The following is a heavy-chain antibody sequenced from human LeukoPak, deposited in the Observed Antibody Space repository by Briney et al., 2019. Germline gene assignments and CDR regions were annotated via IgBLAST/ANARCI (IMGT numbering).Heavy chain of an antibody. CDR1: GGTFSSYA. V-gene: IGHV1-18*01. CDR2: ISAYNGNT. J-gene: IGHJ5*02. D-gene: IGHD3-3*01. Sequence: ASVRVSCKASGGTFSSYAISWVRQAPGQGLEWMGWISAYNGNTNYQQKLQGRVTMTTDTSTSTAHMELRSLRSEDTAVYYCARDRTGKNFGVVIGYGFDPWGQGTLVTVSS. CDR3: ARDRTGKNFGVVIGYGFDP.